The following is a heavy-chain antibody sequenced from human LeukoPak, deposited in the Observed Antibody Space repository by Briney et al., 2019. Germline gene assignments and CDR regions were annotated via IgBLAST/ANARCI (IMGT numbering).Heavy chain of an antibody. CDR3: ARGPVAAAGTRFADY. Sequence: ASVKVSCKAYGGTFSSYAISWVRQAPGQGLESMGRIIPIFGTANYAQKFQGRVTITTDESTSTAYMELSSLRSEDTAVYYCARGPVAAAGTRFADYWGQGTLVTVSS. CDR1: GGTFSSYA. V-gene: IGHV1-69*05. J-gene: IGHJ4*02. D-gene: IGHD6-13*01. CDR2: IIPIFGTA.